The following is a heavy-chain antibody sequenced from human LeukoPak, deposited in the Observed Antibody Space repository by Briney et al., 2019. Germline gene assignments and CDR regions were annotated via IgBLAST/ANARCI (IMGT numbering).Heavy chain of an antibody. CDR2: INSDGSST. J-gene: IGHJ4*02. CDR1: GCTFSSYW. CDR3: ARDPGPAGWFDY. D-gene: IGHD2-2*01. Sequence: GGSLRLSCAASGCTFSSYWMHWVRQAPGKGLVWVSRINSDGSSTSYADSVKGRFTISRDNAKNTLYLQMNSLRADDTAVYYCARDPGPAGWFDYWGQGTLVTVSS. V-gene: IGHV3-74*01.